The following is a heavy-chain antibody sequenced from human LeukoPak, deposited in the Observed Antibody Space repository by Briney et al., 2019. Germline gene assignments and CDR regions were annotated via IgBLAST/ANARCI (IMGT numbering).Heavy chain of an antibody. J-gene: IGHJ4*02. CDR2: IYYSGST. CDR3: AREAVGGKNYFDY. Sequence: PSETLSLTCTVSGGSISGGGSYWSWIRQHPGKGLEWIGYIYYSGSTYYNPSLKSRVTISVDTSKTQFSLKLRSVTAADTAVYDCAREAVGGKNYFDYWGQGTLVTVSS. D-gene: IGHD6-19*01. V-gene: IGHV4-31*03. CDR1: GGSISGGGSY.